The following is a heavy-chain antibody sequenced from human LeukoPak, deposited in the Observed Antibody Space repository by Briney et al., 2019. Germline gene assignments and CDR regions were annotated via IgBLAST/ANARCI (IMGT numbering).Heavy chain of an antibody. CDR3: ARSGEAMVPHWFDP. D-gene: IGHD5-18*01. J-gene: IGHJ5*02. Sequence: KPSETLSLTCTVSGGSISSSSYYWGWIRQPPGKGLEWIGSIYYSGSTYYNPSLKSRVTISVDTSKNQFSLKLSSVTAADTAVYYCARSGEAMVPHWFDPWGQGTLVTVSS. CDR1: GGSISSSSYY. CDR2: IYYSGST. V-gene: IGHV4-39*01.